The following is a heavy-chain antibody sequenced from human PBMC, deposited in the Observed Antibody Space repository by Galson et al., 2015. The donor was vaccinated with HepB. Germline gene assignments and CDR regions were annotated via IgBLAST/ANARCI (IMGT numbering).Heavy chain of an antibody. Sequence: SVKVSCKASGGTFSSYAISWVRQAPGQGLEWMGGIIPIFGTANYAQKFQGRVTITADESTSTAYMELSSLRSEDTAVYYCARGAGTPPTIFGVVMANYYYYYMDVWGKGTTVTVSS. CDR2: IIPIFGTA. CDR1: GGTFSSYA. V-gene: IGHV1-69*13. CDR3: ARGAGTPPTIFGVVMANYYYYYMDV. D-gene: IGHD3-3*01. J-gene: IGHJ6*03.